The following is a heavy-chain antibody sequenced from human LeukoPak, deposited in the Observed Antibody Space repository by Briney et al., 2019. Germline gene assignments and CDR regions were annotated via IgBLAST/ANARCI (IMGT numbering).Heavy chain of an antibody. J-gene: IGHJ4*02. D-gene: IGHD3-10*01. V-gene: IGHV3-21*01. CDR1: GFTFSSYS. CDR3: ARRRRGPSGAIDY. CDR2: ISSSSSYI. Sequence: PGGSLRLSCAASGFTFSSYSMNWVRQAPGKGLEWVSSISSSSSYIYYADSVKGRFTISRDNAKNSLYLQMNSLRAEDTAVYYCARRRRGPSGAIDYWGQGTLVTVSS.